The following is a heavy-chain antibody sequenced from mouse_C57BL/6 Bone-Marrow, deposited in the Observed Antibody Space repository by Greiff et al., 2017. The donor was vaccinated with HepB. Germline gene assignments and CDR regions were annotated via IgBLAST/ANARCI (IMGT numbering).Heavy chain of an antibody. CDR3: TYFYDYDDERYYYFDY. CDR1: GFNIKDDY. V-gene: IGHV14-4*01. CDR2: IDPENGDT. J-gene: IGHJ2*01. Sequence: EVQVVESGAELVRPGASVKLSCTASGFNIKDDYMHWVKQRPEQGLEWIGWIDPENGDTEYASKFQGKATITADTSSNTAYLQLSSLTSEDTAVYYCTYFYDYDDERYYYFDYWGQGTTLTVSS. D-gene: IGHD2-4*01.